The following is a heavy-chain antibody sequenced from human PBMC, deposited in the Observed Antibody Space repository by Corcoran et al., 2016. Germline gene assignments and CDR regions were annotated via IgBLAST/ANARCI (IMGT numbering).Heavy chain of an antibody. D-gene: IGHD6-13*01. V-gene: IGHV4-34*01. CDR1: GGSFSGYY. Sequence: QVQLQQWGAGLLKPSETLSLTCAVYGGSFSGYYWSWIRQPPGKGPEWIGEINHSGSTNYNPPLKSRVTISVDTSKNQFSLKLSSVTAADTAVYYCARGRWQQLVLRYWGQGTLVTVSS. CDR2: INHSGST. J-gene: IGHJ4*02. CDR3: ARGRWQQLVLRY.